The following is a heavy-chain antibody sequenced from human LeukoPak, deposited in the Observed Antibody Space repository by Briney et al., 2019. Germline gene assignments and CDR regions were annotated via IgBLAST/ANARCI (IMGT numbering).Heavy chain of an antibody. CDR1: GGTFSSYT. V-gene: IGHV1-69*04. CDR2: IIPILGIA. Sequence: SVKVSCKASGGTFSSYTISWVRQAPGQGLEWMGRIIPILGIANYAQKFQGRVTITADKSTSTAYMELSSLRSEDTAVYYCARDPGAGIAVSGRYYGMDVWGQGTTVTVPS. D-gene: IGHD6-19*01. CDR3: ARDPGAGIAVSGRYYGMDV. J-gene: IGHJ6*02.